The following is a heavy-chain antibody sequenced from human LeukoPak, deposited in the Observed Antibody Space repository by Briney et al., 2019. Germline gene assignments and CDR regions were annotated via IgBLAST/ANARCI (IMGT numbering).Heavy chain of an antibody. CDR2: INPSGGST. J-gene: IGHJ4*02. D-gene: IGHD1-7*01. V-gene: IGHV1-46*01. CDR3: ARDGTSTDDY. Sequence: ASVKVSCKASGYTFTRYKIHWVRQAPGQGLEWMGGINPSGGSTGYAQKFQGRVTLTTDTPTNTAYMELRSLRSDDTAVYYCARDGTSTDDYWGQGTLVTVSS. CDR1: GYTFTRYK.